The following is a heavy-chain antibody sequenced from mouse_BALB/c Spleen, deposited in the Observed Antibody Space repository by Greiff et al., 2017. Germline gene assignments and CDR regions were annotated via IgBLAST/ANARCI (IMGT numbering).Heavy chain of an antibody. V-gene: IGHV5-6-5*01. CDR3: ASAGSYAMDY. CDR2: ISSGGST. CDR1: GFSFSSNA. Sequence: EVQRVEPGGGLVKPGGSLKLSCAASGFSFSSNAMSWVRQTPGKRLVWVASISSGGSTYYPESVKSRVTISRDNARKILYLQMNSLRSEDTAMYFCASAGSYAMDYWGQGTSGTVSS. D-gene: IGHD2-2*01. J-gene: IGHJ4*01.